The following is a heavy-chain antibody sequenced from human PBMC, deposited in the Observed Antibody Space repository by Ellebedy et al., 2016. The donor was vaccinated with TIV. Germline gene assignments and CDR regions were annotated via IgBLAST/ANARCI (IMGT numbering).Heavy chain of an antibody. CDR1: GGSISSSSYY. CDR3: ARRDSSSSSICDY. V-gene: IGHV4-39*01. J-gene: IGHJ4*02. D-gene: IGHD6-6*01. Sequence: SETLSLTXTVSGGSISSSSYYWGWIRQPPGKGLEWIGSIYYSGSTYYNPSLKSRVTISVDTSKNQFSLKLSSVTAADTAVYYCARRDSSSSSICDYWGQGTLVTVSS. CDR2: IYYSGST.